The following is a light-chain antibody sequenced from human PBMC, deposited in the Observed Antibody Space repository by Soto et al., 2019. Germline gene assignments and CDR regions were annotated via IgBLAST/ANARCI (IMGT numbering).Light chain of an antibody. CDR2: AAS. J-gene: IGKJ5*01. CDR1: HDIRNY. Sequence: DTQMTQSPSSLSASVGDRVTITFQASHDIRNYLNWYQQKPGQAPKLLIYAASSLQSGVPPRFSGSGSGTDFTLTISSLQPEDFATYYCQQSYSTPRTFGQGTRWRL. CDR3: QQSYSTPRT. V-gene: IGKV1-39*01.